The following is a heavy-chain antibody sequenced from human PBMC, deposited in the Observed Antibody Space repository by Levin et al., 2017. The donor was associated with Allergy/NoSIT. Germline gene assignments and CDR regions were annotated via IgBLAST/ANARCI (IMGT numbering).Heavy chain of an antibody. J-gene: IGHJ6*02. Sequence: ASVKVSCKASGYTFTGYYMHWVRQAPGQGLEWMGWINPNSGGTNYAQKFQGRVTMTRDTSISTAYMELSRLRSDDTAVYYCAVSSPNIVVVPAATIRGYYYYGMDVWGQGTTVTVSS. CDR2: INPNSGGT. CDR1: GYTFTGYY. V-gene: IGHV1-2*02. CDR3: AVSSPNIVVVPAATIRGYYYYGMDV. D-gene: IGHD2-2*01.